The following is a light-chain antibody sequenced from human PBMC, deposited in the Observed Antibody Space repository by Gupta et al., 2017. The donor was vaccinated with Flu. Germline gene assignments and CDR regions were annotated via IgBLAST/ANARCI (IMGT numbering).Light chain of an antibody. CDR2: YTSESEE. Sequence: QAVLTQPSSLSASPGASVSLTCTLHSAINVGAFRIHWYQQKPGSPPRYLLKYTSESEEQQGSGVPGRFSGSKDVSADAGNFLISGLQSDDEADYYCMIWNNSAFVFGGGTKVTVL. CDR1: SAINVGAFR. J-gene: IGLJ1*01. V-gene: IGLV5-45*02. CDR3: MIWNNSAFV.